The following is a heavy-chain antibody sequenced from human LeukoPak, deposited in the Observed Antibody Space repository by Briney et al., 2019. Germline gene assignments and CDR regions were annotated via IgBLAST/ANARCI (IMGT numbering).Heavy chain of an antibody. V-gene: IGHV3-7*01. CDR2: MKQDGREK. J-gene: IGHJ4*02. D-gene: IGHD3-16*01. Sequence: GGSLRLSCAASGFTFCGYWMAWVRQAPGKGLEWVANMKQDGREKHYVDSVKGRFTISRDNARNSLYLQMNSLRAEDSAVYYCARDDVGALDYWGQGTLVTVSS. CDR3: ARDDVGALDY. CDR1: GFTFCGYW.